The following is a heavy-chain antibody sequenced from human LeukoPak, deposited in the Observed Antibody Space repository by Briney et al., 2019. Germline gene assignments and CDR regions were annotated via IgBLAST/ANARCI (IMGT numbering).Heavy chain of an antibody. CDR1: GGSISNYF. D-gene: IGHD2-21*01. Sequence: SETLSLTCNVSGGSISNYFWSWIRRPPGGGLEWIGYISYLGSSNYNPSLKGRVTFSVDTSKNQISLRMISVTASDTAVYYCARGLSLLGSEEGLPLGYWGQGSLVTVSS. J-gene: IGHJ1*01. CDR2: ISYLGSS. V-gene: IGHV4-59*01. CDR3: ARGLSLLGSEEGLPLGY.